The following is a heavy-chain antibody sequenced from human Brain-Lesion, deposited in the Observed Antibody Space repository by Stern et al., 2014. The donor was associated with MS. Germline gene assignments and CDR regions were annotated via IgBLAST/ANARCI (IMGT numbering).Heavy chain of an antibody. J-gene: IGHJ4*02. CDR1: GFSLSTSGGG. CDR2: IHWDADN. Sequence: QVTLRESGPTLVKPTQTLTLTCTFSGFSLSTSGGGVGWIRQPPGKALEWLAPIHWDADNPYKPSLKSRLTITKDTSKNQVVLTMTNMDPVDTATYYCAHIPDPQLKYSSSWYQGAFDYWGQGTLVTVSS. D-gene: IGHD6-13*01. CDR3: AHIPDPQLKYSSSWYQGAFDY. V-gene: IGHV2-5*02.